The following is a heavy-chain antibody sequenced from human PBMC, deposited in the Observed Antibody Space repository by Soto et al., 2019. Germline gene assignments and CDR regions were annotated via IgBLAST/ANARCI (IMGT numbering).Heavy chain of an antibody. D-gene: IGHD3-3*02. CDR3: ARDIMPRLGFYQCGMAV. V-gene: IGHV3-48*02. J-gene: IGHJ6*02. CDR1: GFTFSSYS. CDR2: ISSSSSAI. Sequence: GGSLRLACAASGFTFSSYSMNWVRQAPGKGLEWVSYISSSSSAIYSADSVKGRFTISRDNAKNSLYLQMNSLRDEDTAVYYCARDIMPRLGFYQCGMAVWGQGTTVTVSS.